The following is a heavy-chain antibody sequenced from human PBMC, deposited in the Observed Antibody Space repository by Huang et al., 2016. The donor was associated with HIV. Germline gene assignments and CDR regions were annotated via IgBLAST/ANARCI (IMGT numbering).Heavy chain of an antibody. CDR2: ISPSDGYT. V-gene: IGHV1-18*04. CDR1: GYTFISYG. CDR3: ARDLGTTVVPDGMDV. Sequence: QVQLVQSGAEVKKPGASVKVSCRASGYTFISYGITWVRQAPGQGLEWMGWISPSDGYTNSAQQCQGRVNMTTDTSTNTVYMEVRSLRSDDTAVYYCARDLGTTVVPDGMDVWGQGTTVTVSS. D-gene: IGHD4-17*01. J-gene: IGHJ6*02.